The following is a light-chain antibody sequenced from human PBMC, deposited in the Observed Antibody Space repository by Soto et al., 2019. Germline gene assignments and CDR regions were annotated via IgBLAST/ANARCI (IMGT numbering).Light chain of an antibody. V-gene: IGKV3-11*01. Sequence: EIVLTQSPATLSSFPGDRVTLSCRASQYINTRLAWYQHRPGQAPRLHIYQTSIRAAGIPARFSASGSGTDFTLTISDVQPEDFALYYCHQRQSWPRTFGQGTKVE. CDR2: QTS. CDR1: QYINTR. J-gene: IGKJ1*01. CDR3: HQRQSWPRT.